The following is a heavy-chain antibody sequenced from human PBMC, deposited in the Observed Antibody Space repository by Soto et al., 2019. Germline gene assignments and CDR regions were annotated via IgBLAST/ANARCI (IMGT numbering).Heavy chain of an antibody. CDR2: ISASGAST. CDR1: GFTFSSYA. D-gene: IGHD2-2*01. CDR3: AKEGRDITILPAASDF. J-gene: IGHJ4*02. V-gene: IGHV3-23*01. Sequence: GGSLRLSCAASGFTFSSYAMKWVRQAPGKGLEWVSGISASGASTYYADSVKGRFTISRDNSKNTLYLQMSSLRAEDTAVYYCAKEGRDITILPAASDFWGQGTLVTVSS.